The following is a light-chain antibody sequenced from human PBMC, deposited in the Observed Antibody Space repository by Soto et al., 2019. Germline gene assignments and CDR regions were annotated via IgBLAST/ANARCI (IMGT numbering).Light chain of an antibody. CDR2: DAY. CDR3: QKRHMWPIT. Sequence: EIVMTQSPATLSVSPGERATLSCRASQSFRGLLAWYQQKPGQAPRLLIYDAYNRAAGIPPRFSGSGSGTDFTLTISSLEPEDSAVYYCQKRHMWPITFGQGTRLEIK. V-gene: IGKV3-11*01. J-gene: IGKJ5*01. CDR1: QSFRGL.